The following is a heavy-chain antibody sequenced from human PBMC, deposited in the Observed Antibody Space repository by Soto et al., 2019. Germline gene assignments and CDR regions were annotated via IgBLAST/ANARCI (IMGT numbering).Heavy chain of an antibody. CDR3: AKGATGTYFDYYLDH. CDR1: GFSFSSYA. CDR2: ISITGGTT. J-gene: IGHJ4*02. Sequence: EVQLLESGGGRIQPGGSLRLSCAASGFSFSSYAMHWVRQAPGKGLEWVSAISITGGTTFSSDSVKGRFTISRDNSKNIFFLEMSDLRAEDTAVYYCAKGATGTYFDYYLDHWGLGTLVTVSS. D-gene: IGHD1-1*01. V-gene: IGHV3-23*01.